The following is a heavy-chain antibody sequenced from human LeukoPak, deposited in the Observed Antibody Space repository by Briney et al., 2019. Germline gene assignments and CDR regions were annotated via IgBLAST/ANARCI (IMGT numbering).Heavy chain of an antibody. Sequence: GGSLRLSCAASGFTFDDYGMSWVRQAPGKGLEWFSGINWNGGSTGYADSVKGRFTISRDNAKNSLYLQMNSLRAEDTALYYCARDDPIAVAGTWDYWGQGTLVTVSS. CDR3: ARDDPIAVAGTWDY. D-gene: IGHD6-19*01. J-gene: IGHJ4*02. V-gene: IGHV3-20*04. CDR2: INWNGGST. CDR1: GFTFDDYG.